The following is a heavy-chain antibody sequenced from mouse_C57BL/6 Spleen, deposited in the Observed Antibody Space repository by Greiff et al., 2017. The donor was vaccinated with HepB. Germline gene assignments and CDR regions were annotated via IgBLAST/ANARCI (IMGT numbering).Heavy chain of an antibody. D-gene: IGHD2-4*01. CDR3: ARTITRYFDV. J-gene: IGHJ1*03. Sequence: VKLQQPGAELVRPGSSVKLSCKASGYTFTSYWMHWVKQRPIQGLEWIGNIDPSDSETHYNQKFKDKATLTVDKSSSTAYMQLSSLTSEDSAVYYCARTITRYFDVWGTGTTVTVSS. V-gene: IGHV1-52*01. CDR1: GYTFTSYW. CDR2: IDPSDSET.